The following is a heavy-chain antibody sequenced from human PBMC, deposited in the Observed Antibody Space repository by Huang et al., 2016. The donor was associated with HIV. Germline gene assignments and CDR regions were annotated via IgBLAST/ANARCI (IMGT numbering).Heavy chain of an antibody. CDR1: GFSISTYW. D-gene: IGHD6-19*01. V-gene: IGHV3-7*01. J-gene: IGHJ1*01. CDR2: IKQDGSEK. Sequence: EVQLVESGGGLVQPGGSLRVSCAASGFSISTYWMSWVRQTPGKGLWWVAIIKQDGSEKDYVDAVKGRFIISRDNAKNSLYLQMKSLRAEDTAVYYCTRGPLGWLVHRYFYHWGQGTLVTVSS. CDR3: TRGPLGWLVHRYFYH.